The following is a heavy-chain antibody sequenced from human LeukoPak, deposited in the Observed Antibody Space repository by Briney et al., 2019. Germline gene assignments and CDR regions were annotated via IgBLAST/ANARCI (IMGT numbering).Heavy chain of an antibody. CDR1: GFTFSSYG. V-gene: IGHV3-33*01. J-gene: IGHJ4*02. Sequence: PGGSLRLSCAASGFTFSSYGMHWVRQAPGKGLEWVAAIWYDGSIQYYADSVKGRFTISRDNSKNTLYLQMDSLRAEVTAVYYCARAGYCSGGSCYGSDYWGQGTLVSVSS. CDR3: ARAGYCSGGSCYGSDY. CDR2: IWYDGSIQ. D-gene: IGHD2-15*01.